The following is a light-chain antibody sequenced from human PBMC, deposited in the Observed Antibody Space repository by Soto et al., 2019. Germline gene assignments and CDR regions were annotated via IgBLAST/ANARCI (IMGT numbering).Light chain of an antibody. J-gene: IGKJ1*01. CDR2: KAS. CDR1: QSISSW. Sequence: EIQMTQSPSTPSASVGDRVTITCRASQSISSWLAWYQQKPGKAPKLLIYKASSLESGVPSRFSGSGSGTEFTLTISSLQPDDFATYYCQQYNTYWTFGQGTKVDI. CDR3: QQYNTYWT. V-gene: IGKV1-5*03.